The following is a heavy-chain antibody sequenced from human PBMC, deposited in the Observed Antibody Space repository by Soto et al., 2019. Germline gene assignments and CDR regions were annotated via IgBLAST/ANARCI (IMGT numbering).Heavy chain of an antibody. J-gene: IGHJ4*02. Sequence: QVQLQASGPGLVNPSGSVSLTCDVSGVSSSSDNSGSWVRQPPGKRLGWIGEIYRDGRTTYNPSLRGRATISVDTSKNWFSLRVTSAAAAESAVYYCMRLIYDPRLNYLNFHYWARGALVTISS. CDR1: GVSSSSDNS. D-gene: IGHD3-22*01. CDR3: MRLIYDPRLNYLNFHY. CDR2: IYRDGRT. V-gene: IGHV4-4*02.